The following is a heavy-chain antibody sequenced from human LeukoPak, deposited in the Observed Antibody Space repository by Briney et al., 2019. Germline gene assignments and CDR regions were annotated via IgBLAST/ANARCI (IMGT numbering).Heavy chain of an antibody. CDR3: ARDRGESYFDY. V-gene: IGHV3-33*01. CDR1: GFTFSSYG. D-gene: IGHD3-10*01. Sequence: PGGSLRLSCAASGFTFSSYGMHWVRQAPGKGLQWVAFIWYDGSNKYCADSVKGRFTISRDNSKNTLYLQINSLRAEDTAVYYCARDRGESYFDYWGQGTLVTVSS. J-gene: IGHJ4*02. CDR2: IWYDGSNK.